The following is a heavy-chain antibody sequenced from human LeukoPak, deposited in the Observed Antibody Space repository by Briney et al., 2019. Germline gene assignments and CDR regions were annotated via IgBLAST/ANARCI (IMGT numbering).Heavy chain of an antibody. CDR2: LCNGRTT. CDR1: GDSISSMTYY. V-gene: IGHV4-39*01. CDR3: ARHFSEDGYNAAPFQH. D-gene: IGHD5-24*01. J-gene: IGHJ1*01. Sequence: SETLSLTRTVSGDSISSMTYYWAWLRQPPGKGLEWIGSLCNGRTTYYNPSLKGRVTMSIDTSKNQFSLKLTSVTAADTAVYYCARHFSEDGYNAAPFQHWGQGTLVTVSS.